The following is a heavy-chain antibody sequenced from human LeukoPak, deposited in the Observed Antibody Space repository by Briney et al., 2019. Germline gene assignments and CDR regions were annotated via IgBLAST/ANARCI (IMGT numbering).Heavy chain of an antibody. J-gene: IGHJ6*02. CDR3: ARDYYDSSGYSGDYYYGMDV. Sequence: PGRSLRLSCAASGFTFSDYYMSWIRQAPGKGLEGVSYISSSSSYTNYADSVKGRFTISRDNAKNSLYLQMNSLRAEDTAVYYCARDYYDSSGYSGDYYYGMDVWGQGTTVTVSS. D-gene: IGHD3-22*01. CDR2: ISSSSSYT. V-gene: IGHV3-11*05. CDR1: GFTFSDYY.